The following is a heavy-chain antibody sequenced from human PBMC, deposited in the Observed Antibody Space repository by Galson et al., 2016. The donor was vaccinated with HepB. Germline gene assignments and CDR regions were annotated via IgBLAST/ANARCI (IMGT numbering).Heavy chain of an antibody. CDR2: IFHDGSNK. V-gene: IGHV3-30*03. CDR1: GFTFTNYG. CDR3: ARDPSGQQLANWFDL. D-gene: IGHD6-13*01. Sequence: SLRLSCAASGFTFTNYGMHWVRQAPGKGLQWVAAIFHDGSNKFYEDSVKGRFTISRDNSKNTLYLQMDSLRTEDTAVYYCARDPSGQQLANWFDLWGQGTLVTVSS. J-gene: IGHJ5*02.